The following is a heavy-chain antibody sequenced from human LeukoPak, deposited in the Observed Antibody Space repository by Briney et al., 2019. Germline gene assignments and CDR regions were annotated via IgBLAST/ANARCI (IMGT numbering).Heavy chain of an antibody. J-gene: IGHJ3*02. V-gene: IGHV4-61*02. CDR3: ARVGDSGFGAFDI. Sequence: SETLSLTCTVSGGSISSGSYYWSWIRQPAGKGLEWIGRIYTSGSTNYNPSLKSRVTISVDTSKNQFSLKLSSVTAADTAVYYCARVGDSGFGAFDIWGQGTMVTVSS. D-gene: IGHD6-19*01. CDR1: GGSISSGSYY. CDR2: IYTSGST.